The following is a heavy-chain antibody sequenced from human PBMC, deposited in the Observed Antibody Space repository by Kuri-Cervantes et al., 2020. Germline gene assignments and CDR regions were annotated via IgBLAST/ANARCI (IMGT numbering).Heavy chain of an antibody. CDR2: ISAYNGNT. CDR1: GYTFTSYG. J-gene: IGHJ4*02. D-gene: IGHD4-17*01. CDR3: ARWGLTVTTGGADY. V-gene: IGHV1-18*01. Sequence: ASVKVSCKASGYTFTSYGISWVRQAPGQGLEWMGWISAYNGNTNYAQKLQGRVTMTTDTSTSTAYTELRSLRSDDTAVYYCARWGLTVTTGGADYWGQGTLVTVSS.